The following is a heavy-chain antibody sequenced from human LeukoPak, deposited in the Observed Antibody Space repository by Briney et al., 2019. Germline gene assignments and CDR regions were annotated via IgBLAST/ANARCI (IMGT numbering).Heavy chain of an antibody. V-gene: IGHV4-39*01. J-gene: IGHJ6*02. CDR3: ARVVPKYYYYYGMDV. CDR1: GGSIRSSYYY. CDR2: IYDSGST. D-gene: IGHD2-15*01. Sequence: PSETLSLTCTVSGGSIRSSYYYWGWIRQPPGKGLEWIGSIYDSGSTYYNPSLKSRVTISVDTSKNQFSLKLNSVTAADTAVYYCARVVPKYYYYYGMDVWGQGTTVTVSS.